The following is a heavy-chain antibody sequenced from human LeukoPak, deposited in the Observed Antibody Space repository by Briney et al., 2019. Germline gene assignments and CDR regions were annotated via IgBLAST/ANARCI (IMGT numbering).Heavy chain of an antibody. V-gene: IGHV1-2*02. CDR2: INPNSGGT. CDR3: ARIAAAVPRGDY. Sequence: ASVKVSCKASGYTFTGYYMHWVRQAPGQGLEWMGWINPNSGGTNYAQKFQGRVTMTRDTSISTAYMELGRLRSDDTAVYYCARIAAAVPRGDYWGQGTLVTVSS. D-gene: IGHD6-13*01. J-gene: IGHJ4*02. CDR1: GYTFTGYY.